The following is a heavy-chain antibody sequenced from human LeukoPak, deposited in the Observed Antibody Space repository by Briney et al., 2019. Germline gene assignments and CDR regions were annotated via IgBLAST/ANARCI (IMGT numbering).Heavy chain of an antibody. V-gene: IGHV3-23*01. D-gene: IGHD1-20*01. CDR1: GFTFSSYA. CDR2: LSGVGAST. CDR3: AKDLHNRNDGYFDH. J-gene: IGHJ4*02. Sequence: GGSLTLSCAASGFTFSSYAMSWVRPAPGKGLQWFLALSGVGASTYYADSVSGRFNISRDNTKNTLYLEVNILRAEDTAVYYCAKDLHNRNDGYFDHWGQGTLVTVSS.